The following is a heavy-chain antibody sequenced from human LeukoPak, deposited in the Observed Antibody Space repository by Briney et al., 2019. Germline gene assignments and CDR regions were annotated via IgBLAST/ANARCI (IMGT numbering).Heavy chain of an antibody. J-gene: IGHJ4*02. Sequence: AGGSLRLSCAASGFTFSSYSMNWVRQAPGKGLEWVSSISSSSSYIYYADSVKGRFTISRDNAKNSLYLQMNSLRAEDTAVYYCASGEVVVAATRSGDYWGQGTLVTVSS. V-gene: IGHV3-21*01. CDR2: ISSSSSYI. D-gene: IGHD2-15*01. CDR1: GFTFSSYS. CDR3: ASGEVVVAATRSGDY.